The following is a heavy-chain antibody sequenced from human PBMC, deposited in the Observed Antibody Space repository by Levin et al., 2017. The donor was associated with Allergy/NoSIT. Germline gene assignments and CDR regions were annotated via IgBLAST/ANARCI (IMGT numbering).Heavy chain of an antibody. J-gene: IGHJ4*02. Sequence: ASVKVSCKASGVTFSDFSFTWVRQAPGQGLEWMGRIIPFVGTAHYAQKFQGRVTITTDTSTSTVHMEMTGLRNDDTAVYYCATESFPKVVAGSGERDYWGQGTLVTVSS. CDR3: ATESFPKVVAGSGERDY. CDR2: IIPFVGTA. V-gene: IGHV1-69*08. CDR1: GVTFSDFS. D-gene: IGHD3-10*01.